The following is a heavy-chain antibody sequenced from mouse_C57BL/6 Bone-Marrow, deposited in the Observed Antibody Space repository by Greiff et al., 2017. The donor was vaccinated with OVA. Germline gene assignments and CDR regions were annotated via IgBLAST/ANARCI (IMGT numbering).Heavy chain of an antibody. J-gene: IGHJ3*01. V-gene: IGHV6-3*01. CDR3: TTGRAWFAY. D-gene: IGHD3-3*01. CDR1: GFTFSNYW. Sequence: EVKVEESGGGLVQPGGSMKLSCVASGFTFSNYWMNWVRQSPEKGLEWVAQIRFKSDNYATHYAVSVKGRFTISRDDSKSSVYLRMNNLRAEDTGIYYCTTGRAWFAYWGQGTLVTVSA. CDR2: IRFKSDNYAT.